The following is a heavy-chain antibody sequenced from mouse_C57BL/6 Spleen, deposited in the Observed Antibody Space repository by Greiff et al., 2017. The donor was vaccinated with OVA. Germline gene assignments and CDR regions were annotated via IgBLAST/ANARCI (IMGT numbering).Heavy chain of an antibody. CDR3: ARSDSKDAMDY. J-gene: IGHJ4*01. CDR1: GYTFTNYW. CDR2: IYPGGGYT. Sequence: QVQLQQSGAELVRPGPSVKMSCKASGYTFTNYWIGWAKQRPGHGLEWIGDIYPGGGYTNYNEKFKGKATLTADKSSSTAYMQFSSLTSEDSAIYYCARSDSKDAMDYWGQGTSVTVSS. D-gene: IGHD2-5*01. V-gene: IGHV1-63*01.